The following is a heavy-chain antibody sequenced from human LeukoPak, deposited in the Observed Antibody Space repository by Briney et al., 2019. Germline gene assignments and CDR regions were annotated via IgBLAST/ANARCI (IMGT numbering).Heavy chain of an antibody. CDR2: INPNSGGT. J-gene: IGHJ6*03. CDR1: GYTFTGYY. Sequence: ASVKVSCKASGYTFTGYYMHWVRQAPGQGLEWMGWINPNSGGTNYAQKFQGRVIMTRDTSISTAYMELSRLRSDDTAVYYCAAGVQQYYYYYYMDVWGKGTTVTISS. CDR3: AAGVQQYYYYYYMDV. D-gene: IGHD3-10*01. V-gene: IGHV1-2*02.